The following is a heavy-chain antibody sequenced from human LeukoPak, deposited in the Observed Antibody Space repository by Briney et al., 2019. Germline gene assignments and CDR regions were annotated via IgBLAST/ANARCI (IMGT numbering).Heavy chain of an antibody. J-gene: IGHJ4*02. CDR1: GFTFSSYA. Sequence: TGGSLRLSCAASGFTFSSYAMNWVRQAPGKGLEWVSTIKTDGSAMQYADSVKGRFAISRDNAKNTVYLQMNSLRDEDTAVYYCVRDRTVSTFFDYWGQGTLVTVSS. V-gene: IGHV3-74*03. CDR2: IKTDGSAM. CDR3: VRDRTVSTFFDY. D-gene: IGHD4-17*01.